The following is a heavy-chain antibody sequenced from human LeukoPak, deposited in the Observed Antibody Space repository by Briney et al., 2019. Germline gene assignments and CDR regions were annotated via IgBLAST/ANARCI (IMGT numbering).Heavy chain of an antibody. V-gene: IGHV3-11*01. J-gene: IGHJ4*02. CDR3: AKDDPNDYKPWIY. Sequence: GGSLRLSCAASGLRFSGEYMSWIRQAPGKGLEWISYISPTGSSIFYADSVKGRFTISRDNSKSTLYLQVNSLRADDTAVYYCAKDDPNDYKPWIYWGQGTLVIVSS. D-gene: IGHD4-11*01. CDR2: ISPTGSSI. CDR1: GLRFSGEY.